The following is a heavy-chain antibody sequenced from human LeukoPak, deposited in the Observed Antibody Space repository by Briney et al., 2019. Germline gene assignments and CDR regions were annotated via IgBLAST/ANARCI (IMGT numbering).Heavy chain of an antibody. CDR1: GGSISGYY. CDR3: ARGTNIGAGNYDS. V-gene: IGHV4-59*01. CDR2: VFYSGNT. Sequence: SETLSLTCTDSGGSISGYYWSWIRQPPGKALEWIGYVFYSGNTKYNPSLKSRVTISLDTSKNQFSLKLTSVTAADTAVYYCARGTNIGAGNYDSWGQGTLVIVSS. D-gene: IGHD5-12*01. J-gene: IGHJ4*02.